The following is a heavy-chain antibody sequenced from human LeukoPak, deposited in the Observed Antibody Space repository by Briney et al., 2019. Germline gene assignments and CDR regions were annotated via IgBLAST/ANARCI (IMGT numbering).Heavy chain of an antibody. V-gene: IGHV4-59*01. Sequence: SETLSLTCTVSGGSISTYYWSWIRQPPGKGLEWIGYIDYSGNTNYNPSLKSRVTISLETSKNQFSVKLSSLTTADTAVYYCARGRRSSGRHDAFDVWGQGTMVTVSS. D-gene: IGHD1-26*01. CDR3: ARGRRSSGRHDAFDV. J-gene: IGHJ3*01. CDR1: GGSISTYY. CDR2: IDYSGNT.